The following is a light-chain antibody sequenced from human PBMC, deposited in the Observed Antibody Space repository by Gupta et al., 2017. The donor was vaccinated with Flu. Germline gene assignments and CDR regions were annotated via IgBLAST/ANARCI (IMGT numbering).Light chain of an antibody. CDR1: ALPNEY. J-gene: IGLJ1*01. CDR2: KDT. V-gene: IGLV3-25*03. Sequence: GQTARITCSGDALPNEYVYGFQQKAGQAPALVIYKDTERPSGIPERFSASGSGTTVTLTISGVQAEDEADYYCQSADSTSTYFVFGPGTKVTVL. CDR3: QSADSTSTYFV.